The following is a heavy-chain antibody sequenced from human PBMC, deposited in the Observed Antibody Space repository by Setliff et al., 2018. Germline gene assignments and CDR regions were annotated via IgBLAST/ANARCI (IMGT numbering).Heavy chain of an antibody. D-gene: IGHD4-4*01. CDR2: ISSSGTS. Sequence: SETLSLTCSVSDDSIYSDYYFWGWIRQPPGKGLEWIGTISSSGTSKYNSSLGGRATLSIDVPERQFALRLSSVTDADTAVYFCAREGRWDYSCPIYWGQGIRVTAPQ. V-gene: IGHV4-39*01. CDR1: DDSIYSDYYF. CDR3: AREGRWDYSCPIY. J-gene: IGHJ4*02.